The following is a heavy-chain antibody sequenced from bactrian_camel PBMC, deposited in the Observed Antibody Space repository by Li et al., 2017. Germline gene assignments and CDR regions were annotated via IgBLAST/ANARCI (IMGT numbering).Heavy chain of an antibody. CDR2: INGGGGSV. J-gene: IGHJ4*01. Sequence: VQLVESGGGLVQPGGSLRLSCAASGFTFNTYWMYWVRQVPEKGLEWVSGINGGGGSVYYADSVKGRFTISRDNGKNTVTLQMNSLKSEDTALYYCATADRGGISSRYNYWGQGTQVTVS. D-gene: IGHD3*01. CDR3: ATADRGGISSRYNY. V-gene: IGHV3S1*01. CDR1: GFTFNTYW.